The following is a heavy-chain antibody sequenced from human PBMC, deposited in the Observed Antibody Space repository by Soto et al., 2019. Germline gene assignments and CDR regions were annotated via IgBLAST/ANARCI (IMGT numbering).Heavy chain of an antibody. CDR1: GGSISSSVYY. CDR3: ARLIQWLTTSCYFDY. V-gene: IGHV4-39*01. D-gene: IGHD3-22*01. CDR2: INYSGKT. Sequence: QLQLQESGPGLVKPSETLSLTCTVSGGSISSSVYYWAWIRQPPGKGLEWIGSINYSGKTYYNPYHRNRLTRSVDTSKNQFSRRLSSVTAAHTTVDYCARLIQWLTTSCYFDYWPQGTLVTVSS. J-gene: IGHJ4*02.